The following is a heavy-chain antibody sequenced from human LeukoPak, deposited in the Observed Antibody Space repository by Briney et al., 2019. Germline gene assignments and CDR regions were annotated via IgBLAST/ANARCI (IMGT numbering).Heavy chain of an antibody. CDR1: GFTFSSYE. Sequence: GGSLRLSCAASGFTFSSYEMNWVRKAPGKGLGWVSYISSSGSTIYYADSVKGRFTISRDKAKNSLYLQMNSLRAEDTAVYYCARARDGYNFGKANLIDYWGQGTLVTVSS. CDR2: ISSSGSTI. CDR3: ARARDGYNFGKANLIDY. D-gene: IGHD5-24*01. V-gene: IGHV3-48*03. J-gene: IGHJ4*02.